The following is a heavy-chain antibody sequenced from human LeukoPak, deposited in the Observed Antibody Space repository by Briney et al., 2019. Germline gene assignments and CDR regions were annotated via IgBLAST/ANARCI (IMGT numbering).Heavy chain of an antibody. CDR1: GDSINSYY. CDR2: IYYSGST. J-gene: IGHJ4*02. V-gene: IGHV4-59*12. Sequence: PSETLSLTCTVSGDSINSYYWNWIRQPPGKGLEWIGYIYYSGSTNYNPSLKNRVTISLDTSKNQFSLKLSSVTAADTAVYYCARGSAGDSSGYYDYWGQGTLVTVSS. CDR3: ARGSAGDSSGYYDY. D-gene: IGHD3-22*01.